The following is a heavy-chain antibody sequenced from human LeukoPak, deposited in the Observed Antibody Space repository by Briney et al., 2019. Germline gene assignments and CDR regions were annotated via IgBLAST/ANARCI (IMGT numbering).Heavy chain of an antibody. J-gene: IGHJ5*02. CDR3: ARGGFRYYDSSGYETELTNWFDP. Sequence: ASVKVSCKASGYTFTSYGISWVRQAPGQGLEWMGWTSAYNGNTNYAQKLQGRVTMTTDTSTSTAYMELRSLRSDDTAVYYCARGGFRYYDSSGYETELTNWFDPWGQGTLVTVSS. V-gene: IGHV1-18*01. CDR2: TSAYNGNT. CDR1: GYTFTSYG. D-gene: IGHD3-22*01.